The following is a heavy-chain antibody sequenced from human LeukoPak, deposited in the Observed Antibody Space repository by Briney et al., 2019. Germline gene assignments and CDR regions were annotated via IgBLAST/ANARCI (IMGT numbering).Heavy chain of an antibody. Sequence: SGTLSLTCAVSGDSINNNKWWSWVRQPPGKGLEWIGEIYHSGSTNYNPSLKSRVTILVDKSKNQFSLKLSSVTAADTAVYYCARAVEAAGPGWLDPWGQGTLVTVSS. V-gene: IGHV4-4*02. CDR2: IYHSGST. CDR3: ARAVEAAGPGWLDP. J-gene: IGHJ5*02. CDR1: GDSINNNKW. D-gene: IGHD6-13*01.